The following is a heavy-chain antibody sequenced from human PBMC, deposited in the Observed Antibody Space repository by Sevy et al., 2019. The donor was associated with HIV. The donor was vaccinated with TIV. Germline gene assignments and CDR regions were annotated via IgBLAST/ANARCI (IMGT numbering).Heavy chain of an antibody. CDR2: IKSKTDGGTT. V-gene: IGHV3-15*01. Sequence: GGSLRLSCAASGFTFSNAWMSWVRQAPGKGLEWVGRIKSKTDGGTTDYAAPVKGRFTISRDDSKNTLYLQMNSLKTADTDVYYCTTDLMPGSSWYYWGQGTLVTVSS. CDR3: TTDLMPGSSWYY. J-gene: IGHJ4*02. CDR1: GFTFSNAW. D-gene: IGHD6-13*01.